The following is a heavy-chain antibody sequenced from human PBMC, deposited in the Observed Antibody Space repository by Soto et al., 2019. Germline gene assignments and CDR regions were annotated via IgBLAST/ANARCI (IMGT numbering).Heavy chain of an antibody. CDR1: GGSISRGGYD. J-gene: IGHJ5*02. CDR3: ARSVDP. CDR2: IYYSGTS. Sequence: QVQLQESGPGLVKPSQTLSLTCTVSGGSISRGGYDWSWVRQHPGKGLEWIGSIYYSGTSYYNPSLKSRVTISVDTSKNQFSLKLSSVTAADAAVYYCARSVDPWVQGTLVTVSS. V-gene: IGHV4-31*03.